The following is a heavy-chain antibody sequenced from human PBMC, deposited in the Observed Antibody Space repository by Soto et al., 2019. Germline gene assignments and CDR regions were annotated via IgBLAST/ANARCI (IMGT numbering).Heavy chain of an antibody. CDR3: ARDPDDDILTGYAGSGDY. D-gene: IGHD3-9*01. V-gene: IGHV1-18*01. CDR1: GYTFTSYG. Sequence: QVQLVQYGAEVKKPGASVKVSCKASGYTFTSYGISWVRQAPGQGLEWMGWISASNGNTNYARKLQGRVTMTPVTSAITALMALRGRRSDDTAVEYCARDPDDDILTGYAGSGDYWGQGTMVTVSS. J-gene: IGHJ4*02. CDR2: ISASNGNT.